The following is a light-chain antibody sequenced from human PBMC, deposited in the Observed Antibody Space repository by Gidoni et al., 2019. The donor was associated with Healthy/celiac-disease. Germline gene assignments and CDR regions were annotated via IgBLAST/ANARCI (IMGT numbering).Light chain of an antibody. Sequence: QARLPQPPSVYKGLRQTATLTCTGNSNNVGNQGAAWLQQHQGHPPKLLSYRNNNRPSGISERFSASRSGNTASLTITGLQPEDEADYYCSAWDSSLSAWVFGGGTKLTVL. CDR3: SAWDSSLSAWV. CDR1: SNNVGNQG. CDR2: RNN. J-gene: IGLJ3*02. V-gene: IGLV10-54*01.